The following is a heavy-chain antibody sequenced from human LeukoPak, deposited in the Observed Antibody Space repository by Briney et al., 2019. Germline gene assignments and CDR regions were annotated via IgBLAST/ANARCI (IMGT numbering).Heavy chain of an antibody. Sequence: GGSLRLSCAASGSTFSSYWMHWVRQAPGKGLVWVSRINRDGTSTSYADSVKGRFTISRDNTKNTLYLQMNSLRAEDTAVYYCALEIAAFGYWGQGTLVTVSS. CDR1: GSTFSSYW. V-gene: IGHV3-74*01. J-gene: IGHJ4*02. CDR3: ALEIAAFGY. D-gene: IGHD2-15*01. CDR2: INRDGTST.